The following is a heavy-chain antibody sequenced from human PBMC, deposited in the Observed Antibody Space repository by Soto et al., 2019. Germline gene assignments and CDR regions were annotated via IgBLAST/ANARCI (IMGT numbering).Heavy chain of an antibody. J-gene: IGHJ3*02. CDR2: IKQDGSEK. CDR1: GLTFSSYW. CDR3: CLDGVLRFLRLGGEYAFDI. Sequence: HPGGSLRLSCAASGLTFSSYWMSWVRQAPGKGLEWVANIKQDGSEKYYVDSVKGRFTISRDNAKNSLYLQMNSLRAEDTAVYYCCLDGVLRFLRLGGEYAFDIWGQGTMVTVSS. V-gene: IGHV3-7*01. D-gene: IGHD3-3*01.